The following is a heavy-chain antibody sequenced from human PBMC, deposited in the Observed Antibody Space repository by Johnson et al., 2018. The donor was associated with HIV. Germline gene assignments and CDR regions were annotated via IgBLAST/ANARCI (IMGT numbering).Heavy chain of an antibody. CDR1: GFTVSTNY. J-gene: IGHJ3*02. CDR3: TRVSFGEGVFDI. V-gene: IGHV3-66*01. CDR2: IYSGGSGGST. Sequence: VQLVESGGGLVQPGGSLRLSCAVSGFTVSTNYMSWVRQTPGKGLEWVSVIYSGGSGGSTYYVDSVKGRFTISRDNAKNSLYLQMNSLRAEDTAVYYCTRVSFGEGVFDIWGHGTMVTVSS. D-gene: IGHD3-10*01.